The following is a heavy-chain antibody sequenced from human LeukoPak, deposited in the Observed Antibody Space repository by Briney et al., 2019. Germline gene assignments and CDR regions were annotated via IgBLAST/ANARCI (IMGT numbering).Heavy chain of an antibody. V-gene: IGHV1-8*03. CDR3: ARGINWYDY. Sequence: ASVKVSCKASGYTFRNYDIVWVRQATGQGLEWMGWMKPDNGNTGYIEMFQGRLTLTRDTSINTAYLELSNLRSEDTAVYYCARGINWYDYWGQGTLVTVSS. CDR1: GYTFRNYD. CDR2: MKPDNGNT. J-gene: IGHJ5*01.